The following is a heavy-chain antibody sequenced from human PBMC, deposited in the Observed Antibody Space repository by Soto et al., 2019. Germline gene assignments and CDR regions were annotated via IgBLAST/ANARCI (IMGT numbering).Heavy chain of an antibody. CDR3: ARDARREVTSFLNY. V-gene: IGHV3-48*02. J-gene: IGHJ4*02. D-gene: IGHD2-21*02. Sequence: GGSLRLSCAASGVTLTHYGMNWVRQAPGKGLEWVAYISSSSNNIYYADSVKGRFTISRDNVKNSVDLQMNSLRDEDTAVYYCARDARREVTSFLNYWCPRIMVTVSS. CDR1: GVTLTHYG. CDR2: ISSSSNNI.